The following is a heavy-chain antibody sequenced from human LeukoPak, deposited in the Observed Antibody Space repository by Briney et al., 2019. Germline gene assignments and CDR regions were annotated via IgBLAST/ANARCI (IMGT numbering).Heavy chain of an antibody. J-gene: IGHJ3*01. CDR3: GKDPNGDYIGAFDF. V-gene: IGHV3-23*01. Sequence: GGSLRLSCVASGLAFRNYAMTWVRQAPGRGLEWVSVIRGSGGDIRYADSVKGRFTISRDNSVNTLYLQMNSLRAEDTAVYYCGKDPNGDYIGAFDFWGQGAMVTDSS. D-gene: IGHD4-17*01. CDR2: IRGSGGDI. CDR1: GLAFRNYA.